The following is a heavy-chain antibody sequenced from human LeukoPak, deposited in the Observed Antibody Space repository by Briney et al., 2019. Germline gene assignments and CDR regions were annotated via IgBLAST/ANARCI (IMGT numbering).Heavy chain of an antibody. J-gene: IGHJ3*02. CDR1: GGTFSSYA. CDR2: IIPILGIA. V-gene: IGHV1-69*04. CDR3: ARGGISGGGALDI. D-gene: IGHD3-16*01. Sequence: SVKVSCKASGGTFSSYAISWVRQAPGQGLEWMGRIIPILGIANYAQKFQGRVTITADKSTSTAYMELSSLRSEDTAVYYCARGGISGGGALDIWGKGTTVTVS.